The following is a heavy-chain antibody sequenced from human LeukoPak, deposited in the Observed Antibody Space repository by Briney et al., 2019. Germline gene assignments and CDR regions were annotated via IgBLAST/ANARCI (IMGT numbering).Heavy chain of an antibody. V-gene: IGHV1-3*01. D-gene: IGHD2-2*01. Sequence: ASVKVSCKTSGYTFSSYAIHWARQAPGHRLEWMGWINAGNANTKYSQKFQGRVTITRDTSASTAYMELSSLRSEDTAVYYCARGYCRSTSCQYYFDYWGQGTLVTVSS. CDR1: GYTFSSYA. CDR2: INAGNANT. J-gene: IGHJ4*02. CDR3: ARGYCRSTSCQYYFDY.